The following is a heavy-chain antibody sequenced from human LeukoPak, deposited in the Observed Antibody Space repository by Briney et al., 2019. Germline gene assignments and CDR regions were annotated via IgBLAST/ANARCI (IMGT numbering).Heavy chain of an antibody. CDR2: MYFTGST. D-gene: IGHD6-19*01. CDR3: ARTRKYSSDDDC. V-gene: IGHV4-59*01. J-gene: IGHJ4*02. CDR1: GGSISTYN. Sequence: PSETLSLTCTVSGGSISTYNWGWIRQPPGQGLEWIGYMYFTGSTNYNPSLKSRVTISVDTSKSQFSLKLTSVTAADTAVYYCARTRKYSSDDDCWGQGTLVTVSS.